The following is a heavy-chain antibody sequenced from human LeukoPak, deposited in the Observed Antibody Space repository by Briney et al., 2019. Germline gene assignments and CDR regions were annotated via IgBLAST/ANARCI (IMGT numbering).Heavy chain of an antibody. CDR3: ASGKGWLIES. Sequence: GGSLRLSCAASGLTFSKSWMNWVRQAPGKGLEWIAIIKSDGSETIYVDSVKGRFTISRDNAKNSLHLQMSSLKVEDTAVYYCASGKGWLIESWGKGTQVIVSS. CDR2: IKSDGSET. V-gene: IGHV3-7*01. D-gene: IGHD6-19*01. CDR1: GLTFSKSW. J-gene: IGHJ4*02.